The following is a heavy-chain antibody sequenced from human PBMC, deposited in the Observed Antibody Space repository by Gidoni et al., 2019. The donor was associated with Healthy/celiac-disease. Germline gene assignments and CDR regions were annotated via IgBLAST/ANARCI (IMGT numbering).Heavy chain of an antibody. D-gene: IGHD3-22*01. J-gene: IGHJ5*02. V-gene: IGHV3-30*01. Sequence: QVQLVESGGGVVQPGRSLRLSCAASGFTFSSYAMHWVRQAPGKGLEWVAVISYDGSNKYYADSVKGRFTISRDNSKNTLYLQMNSQRAEDTAVYYCARDTLYYYDSSGFDPWGQGTLVTVSS. CDR3: ARDTLYYYDSSGFDP. CDR1: GFTFSSYA. CDR2: ISYDGSNK.